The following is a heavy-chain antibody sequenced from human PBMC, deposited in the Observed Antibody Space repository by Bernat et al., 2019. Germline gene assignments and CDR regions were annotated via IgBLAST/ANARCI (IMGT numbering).Heavy chain of an antibody. J-gene: IGHJ2*01. CDR1: GFTFSSYE. CDR3: ARARPASPDNWYFDL. Sequence: EVQLVESGGGLVQPGGSLRLSCAASGFTFSSYEMHWVRQATGKGLEWVSAIGTAGDPYYPGSVKGRFTISRENAKNSLYLQMNSLRAGDTAVYYCARARPASPDNWYFDLWGRGTLVTVSS. V-gene: IGHV3-13*05. D-gene: IGHD6-6*01. CDR2: IGTAGDP.